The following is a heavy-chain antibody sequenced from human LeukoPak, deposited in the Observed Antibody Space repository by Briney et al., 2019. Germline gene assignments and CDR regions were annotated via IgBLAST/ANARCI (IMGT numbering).Heavy chain of an antibody. D-gene: IGHD2-21*02. Sequence: SETLSLTCTVSGGSISSYYWSWIRQPPGKGLEWIGYIYYSGSTNYNPSLKSRVTISVDTSKNQFSLKLSSVIAADTAVYYCARVYCGGDCYSPNWFDPWGQGTLVTVSS. J-gene: IGHJ5*02. V-gene: IGHV4-59*01. CDR2: IYYSGST. CDR1: GGSISSYY. CDR3: ARVYCGGDCYSPNWFDP.